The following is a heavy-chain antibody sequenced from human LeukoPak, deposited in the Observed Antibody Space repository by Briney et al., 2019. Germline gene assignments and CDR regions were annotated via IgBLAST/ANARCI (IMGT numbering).Heavy chain of an antibody. V-gene: IGHV1-2*02. CDR1: GYTFTGYH. CDR2: INPKSGDT. J-gene: IGHJ4*02. Sequence: GASVKVSCKASGYTFTGYHMHWVRQAPGQGLEWMGWINPKSGDTKYAQKFRGRVTMTGDTSISTAYMELSSLRSDDTAVYYCATTPDLIYCSGGSCYRGADSRKYYFDYWGQGTLVTVSS. D-gene: IGHD2-15*01. CDR3: ATTPDLIYCSGGSCYRGADSRKYYFDY.